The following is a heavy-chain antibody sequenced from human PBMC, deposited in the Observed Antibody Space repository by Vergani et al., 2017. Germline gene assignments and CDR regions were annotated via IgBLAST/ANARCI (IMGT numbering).Heavy chain of an antibody. Sequence: EVQLVESGGGLVKPGGSLRLSCAASGFTFSSYAMSWVRQAPGKGLEWVAAISGSGGRTYYAASVKGRLPISRENSKNTLYLQMNSLRAEDTAVYYCAKDGVWELLRAYYFDYWGQGTLVTVSS. V-gene: IGHV3-23*04. CDR1: GFTFSSYA. CDR2: ISGSGGRT. D-gene: IGHD1-26*01. J-gene: IGHJ4*02. CDR3: AKDGVWELLRAYYFDY.